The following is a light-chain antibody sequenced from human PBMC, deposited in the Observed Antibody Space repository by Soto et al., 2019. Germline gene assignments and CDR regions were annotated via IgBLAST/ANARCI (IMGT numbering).Light chain of an antibody. CDR1: SSDVGGYNY. CDR3: CSNAGSNSPFV. Sequence: QSALTQPPSASGSPGQSVTISCTGTSSDVGGYNYVSWYQQHPGKAPKVMIYDVGKRPSGVPDRFSGSKSGNTASLTFSGLLAKDEADYYCCSNAGSNSPFVFGTGTKVTVL. J-gene: IGLJ1*01. CDR2: DVG. V-gene: IGLV2-8*01.